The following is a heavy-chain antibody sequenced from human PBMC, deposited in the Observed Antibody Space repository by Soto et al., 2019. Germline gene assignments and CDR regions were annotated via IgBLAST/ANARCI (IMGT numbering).Heavy chain of an antibody. CDR1: GGSISSGGYY. CDR2: IYYSGST. CDR3: ARGSHQLLPYGMDV. J-gene: IGHJ6*02. Sequence: PSETLSLTCTVSGGSISSGGYYWSWIRQHPGKGLEWIGYIYYSGSTYYNPSLKSRVTISVDTSKNQFSLKLSSVTAADTAVYYCARGSHQLLPYGMDVWGQGTTVTVSS. D-gene: IGHD2-2*01. V-gene: IGHV4-31*02.